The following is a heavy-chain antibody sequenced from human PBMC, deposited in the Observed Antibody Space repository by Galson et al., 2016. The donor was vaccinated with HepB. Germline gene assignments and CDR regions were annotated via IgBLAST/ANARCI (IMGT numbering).Heavy chain of an antibody. J-gene: IGHJ6*02. CDR2: INSDGSST. Sequence: SLRLSCAASGFTFSSYWMHWVRQAPGKGLVWVSRINSDGSSTSYADSVKGRFTISRDNAKNTLYLQMNSLRAEDTAVYYCAGENVLRYFDWTTLNYYYGMDVWGQGTTVTVSS. CDR1: GFTFSSYW. D-gene: IGHD3-9*01. V-gene: IGHV3-74*01. CDR3: AGENVLRYFDWTTLNYYYGMDV.